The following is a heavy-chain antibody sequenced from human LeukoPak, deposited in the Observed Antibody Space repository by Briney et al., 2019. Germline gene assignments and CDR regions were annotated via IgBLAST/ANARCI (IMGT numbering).Heavy chain of an antibody. CDR2: INHSGST. CDR3: ARGRDHHLPIPR. D-gene: IGHD1-14*01. Sequence: PSETLSLTCVFYVGSFSGYYWSGIRQPPGRGLEWVGEINHSGSTNYNPSLKGRVTISVDTSKIQFSMKLSSVTAADTAVYYCARGRDHHLPIPRWGQGTVVSVPS. J-gene: IGHJ4*02. V-gene: IGHV4-34*01. CDR1: VGSFSGYY.